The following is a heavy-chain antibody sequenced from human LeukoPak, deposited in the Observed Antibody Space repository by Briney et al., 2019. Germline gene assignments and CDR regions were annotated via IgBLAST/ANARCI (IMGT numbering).Heavy chain of an antibody. CDR2: ISYDGSNK. D-gene: IGHD6-19*01. CDR3: ARDYSSGWAYFDY. V-gene: IGHV3-30*19. CDR1: GFTFSSYG. Sequence: GRSLRLSCAASGFTFSSYGMHWVRQAPGKGLEWVAVISYDGSNKYYADSVKGRFTISRDNSKNTLYLQMNSLRAADTAVYYCARDYSSGWAYFDYWGQGTLVTVSS. J-gene: IGHJ4*02.